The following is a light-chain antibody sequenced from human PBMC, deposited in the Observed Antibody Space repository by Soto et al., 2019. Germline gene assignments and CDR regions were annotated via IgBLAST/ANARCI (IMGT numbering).Light chain of an antibody. CDR2: EVS. Sequence: QSALTQPPSASGSPGQSVTISCTGTSSDVGGYNSVSWYQQHPGKAPKLMIYEVSKRPSGVPDRFSGSKSGNTASLTVSGLQAEDEADYYCSSYAGSNMGVFGNGTKLTVL. CDR1: SSDVGGYNS. J-gene: IGLJ1*01. V-gene: IGLV2-8*01. CDR3: SSYAGSNMGV.